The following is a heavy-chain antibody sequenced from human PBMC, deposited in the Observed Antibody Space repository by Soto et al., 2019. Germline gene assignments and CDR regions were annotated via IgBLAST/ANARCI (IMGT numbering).Heavy chain of an antibody. J-gene: IGHJ5*01. CDR2: IDPSDSYT. CDR1: GYNFTAFW. Sequence: GESLKISCKASGYNFTAFWIHWVRQTPGKGLEWLGKIDPSDSYTNYSPSFEGHVTISTDKSTTTAFLQWSSLRASDTALYYCARVHKNWFDSWAQGTVVTVS. V-gene: IGHV5-10-1*01. CDR3: ARVHKNWFDS.